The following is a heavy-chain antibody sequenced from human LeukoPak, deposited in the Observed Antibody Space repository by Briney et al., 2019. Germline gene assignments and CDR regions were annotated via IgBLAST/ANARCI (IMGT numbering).Heavy chain of an antibody. V-gene: IGHV1-69*05. D-gene: IGHD6-13*01. CDR1: GGTFSSYA. J-gene: IGHJ6*03. Sequence: SVTVSCKASGGTFSSYAISWVRQAPGQGLEWMGGIIPIFGTANYAQKFQGRVTITTDESTSTAYMELSSLRSEDTAVYYCARVPNSSSCEDYYYMDVWGKGTTVTVSS. CDR2: IIPIFGTA. CDR3: ARVPNSSSCEDYYYMDV.